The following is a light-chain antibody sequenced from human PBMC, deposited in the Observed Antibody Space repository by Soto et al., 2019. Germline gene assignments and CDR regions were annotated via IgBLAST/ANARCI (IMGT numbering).Light chain of an antibody. V-gene: IGLV4-69*01. CDR3: QTWGTGIRV. J-gene: IGLJ2*01. CDR2: LNSDGSH. CDR1: SGHSRYA. Sequence: QPVLTQSPSASASLGASVKLTCTLSSGHSRYAIAWHQQQPEKGPRYLMNLNSDGSHSKGDGIPDRFSGSSSGAERYLTISSRQSEDESDYYCQTWGTGIRVFGAGTKVTVL.